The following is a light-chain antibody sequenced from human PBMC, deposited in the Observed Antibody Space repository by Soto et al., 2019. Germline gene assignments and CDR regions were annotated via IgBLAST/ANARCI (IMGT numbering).Light chain of an antibody. CDR3: LLFYNSIWV. CDR2: STS. V-gene: IGLV7-43*01. CDR1: TGAVTSGYY. J-gene: IGLJ3*02. Sequence: QAVVTQEPSLTVSPGGTVTLTCASSTGAVTSGYYPNWFQQKPGQAPRSLIYSTSDKQSWTPARFSGSLLGGKAALTVSGVQPEDEDEYYCLLFYNSIWVFGGGTKLTVL.